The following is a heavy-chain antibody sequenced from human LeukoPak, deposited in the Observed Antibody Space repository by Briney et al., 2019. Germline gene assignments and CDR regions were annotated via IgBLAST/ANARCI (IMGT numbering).Heavy chain of an antibody. D-gene: IGHD2-2*01. CDR3: ARGSKRVGYCSSTSCYMPFDY. J-gene: IGHJ4*02. V-gene: IGHV4-34*01. Sequence: SETLSLTCAVYGGSFSGYYWSWIRQPPGKGLEWIGEINHSGSTNYNPSLKSRVTISVDTSKNQFSLKPSSVTAADTAVYYCARGSKRVGYCSSTSCYMPFDYWGQGTLVTVSS. CDR1: GGSFSGYY. CDR2: INHSGST.